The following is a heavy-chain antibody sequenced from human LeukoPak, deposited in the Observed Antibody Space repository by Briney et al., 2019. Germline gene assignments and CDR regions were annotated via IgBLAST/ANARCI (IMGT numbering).Heavy chain of an antibody. V-gene: IGHV1-69*05. CDR2: IIPIFGTA. D-gene: IGHD6-19*01. Sequence: GASVKVSCKASGGTFSSYATSWVRQAPGQGLEWMGGIIPIFGTANYAQKFQGRVTITTDESTSTAYMELSSLRSEDTAVYYCARGSDSSGWEFDYWGQGTLVTVSS. CDR3: ARGSDSSGWEFDY. CDR1: GGTFSSYA. J-gene: IGHJ4*02.